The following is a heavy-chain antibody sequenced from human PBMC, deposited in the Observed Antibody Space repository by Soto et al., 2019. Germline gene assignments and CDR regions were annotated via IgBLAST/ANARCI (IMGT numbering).Heavy chain of an antibody. Sequence: GGSLRLSCAASGFTFSTYAMSWVRQATGKGLEWVSAISGSGGNTYYADSVKGRFTISRDNSKNTLYLQMNSLRAEDTAVYYCAKKGYYYDSSGYWPFDYWGQGTLVTVSS. CDR1: GFTFSTYA. CDR2: ISGSGGNT. V-gene: IGHV3-23*01. J-gene: IGHJ4*02. D-gene: IGHD3-22*01. CDR3: AKKGYYYDSSGYWPFDY.